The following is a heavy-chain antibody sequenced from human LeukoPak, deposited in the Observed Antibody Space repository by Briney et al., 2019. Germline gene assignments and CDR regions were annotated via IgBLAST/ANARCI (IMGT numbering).Heavy chain of an antibody. Sequence: LGGFLRLSCASSGFTFSDYYMTWIRQAPGKGLEWPSYISSRGTVIYYAESVKGGFTLPRAIDRYSLYIQMSIRRADDTAVYYWARDLGGSWTTFDFWGQGTLVTVSS. CDR1: GFTFSDYY. V-gene: IGHV3-11*01. CDR2: ISSRGTVI. D-gene: IGHD2-15*01. CDR3: ARDLGGSWTTFDF. J-gene: IGHJ5*01.